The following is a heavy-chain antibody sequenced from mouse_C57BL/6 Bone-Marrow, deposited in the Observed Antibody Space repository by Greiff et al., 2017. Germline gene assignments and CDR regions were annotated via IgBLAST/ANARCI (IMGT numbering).Heavy chain of an antibody. D-gene: IGHD2-5*01. CDR2: ISSGGSYT. J-gene: IGHJ3*01. Sequence: EVMLVESGGDLVKPGGSLKLSCAASGFTFSSYGMSWVRQTPDKRLEWVATISSGGSYTYYPDSVKGRFTLSRDNAKNTLYLRMTSLKSKGTAMYYCARSRLYYSNPRFAYWGQGTLVTVSA. CDR1: GFTFSSYG. CDR3: ARSRLYYSNPRFAY. V-gene: IGHV5-6*01.